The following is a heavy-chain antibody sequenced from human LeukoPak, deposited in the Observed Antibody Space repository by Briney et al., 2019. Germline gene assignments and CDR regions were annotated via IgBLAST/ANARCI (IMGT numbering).Heavy chain of an antibody. J-gene: IGHJ6*02. D-gene: IGHD2-15*01. V-gene: IGHV1-2*02. CDR1: GYTFTDYF. Sequence: ASVKVSCKASGYTFTDYFMHWVRQAPGQGLEWMGCINVYSGGAHFAQKFQGRLIMTSDTSLNTVNMELSSLRSDDTAVYYCASDILGRSRGGSNYFGMEVWGQGTTVTVSS. CDR2: INVYSGGA. CDR3: ASDILGRSRGGSNYFGMEV.